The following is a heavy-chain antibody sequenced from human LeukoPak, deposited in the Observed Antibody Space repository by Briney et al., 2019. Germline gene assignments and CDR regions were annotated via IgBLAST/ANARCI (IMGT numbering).Heavy chain of an antibody. D-gene: IGHD3-22*01. Sequence: APVKVSCKASGYTFTGYYMHWVRQAPGQGLEWMGWINPNSGGTNYAQKFQGKVTMTRDTSINTAYMELSRLRSDDTAVYYCARDFWGYYDSTGYYYVVAFDIWGQGTMVTVSS. V-gene: IGHV1-2*02. CDR2: INPNSGGT. CDR1: GYTFTGYY. CDR3: ARDFWGYYDSTGYYYVVAFDI. J-gene: IGHJ3*02.